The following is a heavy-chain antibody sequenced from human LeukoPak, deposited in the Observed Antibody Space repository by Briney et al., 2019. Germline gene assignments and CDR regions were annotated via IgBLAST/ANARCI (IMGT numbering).Heavy chain of an antibody. D-gene: IGHD5-12*01. J-gene: IGHJ4*02. CDR3: AATAYDHSADY. V-gene: IGHV4-31*03. Sequence: SETLSLTCTVSGGSMRSGGYFWTWIRHHPGKGLEWIGYIYYSASTYYNPSLKSRVSISLDMSKNQFSLRVNSVTFADTAVYYCAATAYDHSADYWGQGTLVTVSS. CDR1: GGSMRSGGYF. CDR2: IYYSAST.